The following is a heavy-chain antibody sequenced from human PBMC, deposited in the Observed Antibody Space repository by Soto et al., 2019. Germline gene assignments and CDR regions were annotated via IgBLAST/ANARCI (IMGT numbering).Heavy chain of an antibody. V-gene: IGHV1-3*01. J-gene: IGHJ4*02. Sequence: ASVKVSCKTFGYTFTSYAMHWVRQAPGQRLEWMAWINVGNGNTKYSQKFQGRVTITRDTSASTAYMEVSSLRFEDTALYYCARVAYSSGWSRFDYWGQGTQVTFSS. D-gene: IGHD6-19*01. CDR3: ARVAYSSGWSRFDY. CDR2: INVGNGNT. CDR1: GYTFTSYA.